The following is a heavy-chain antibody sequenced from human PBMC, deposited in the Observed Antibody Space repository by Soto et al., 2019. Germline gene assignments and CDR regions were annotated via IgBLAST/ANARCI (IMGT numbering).Heavy chain of an antibody. CDR2: IIPILAVA. D-gene: IGHD4-17*01. Sequence: QVQLVQSGAEVKKPGSSVKVSCKASGGTFSTYTIGWVRQAPGQGLEWMGRIIPILAVANYAQKFQGRVTLTADITTRTSYMAVSSLGSEDTAVYYCARAGYDDSDYYDYAMDVWGRGTTVTVSS. J-gene: IGHJ6*04. CDR1: GGTFSTYT. CDR3: ARAGYDDSDYYDYAMDV. V-gene: IGHV1-69*02.